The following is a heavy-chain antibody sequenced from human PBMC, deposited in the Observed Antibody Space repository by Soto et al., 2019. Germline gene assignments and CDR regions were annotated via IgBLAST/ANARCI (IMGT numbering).Heavy chain of an antibody. J-gene: IGHJ6*02. V-gene: IGHV1-18*01. CDR2: ISAYNGNT. CDR3: ARGPLAARSYYYYGIDG. D-gene: IGHD6-6*01. CDR1: GYTFTSYG. Sequence: ASVKVSCKASGYTFTSYGISWVRQAPGQGLEWMGWISAYNGNTNYAQKLQGRVTMTTDTSTSTAYMELRSLRSDDTAVYYCARGPLAARSYYYYGIDGGGQGTTVTGSS.